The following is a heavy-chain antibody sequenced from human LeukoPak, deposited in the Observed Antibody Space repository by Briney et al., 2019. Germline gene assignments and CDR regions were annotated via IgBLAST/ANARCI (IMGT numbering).Heavy chain of an antibody. CDR1: GGSFSGYY. Sequence: PSETLSLTCAVYGGSFSGYYWSWIRQPPGKGLEWIGEINHSGSTNYNPSLKSRVTISVDTSKNQFSLKLSSVTAADTAVYYCARRRFGELFTWGQGTLVTVS. CDR2: INHSGST. J-gene: IGHJ5*02. CDR3: ARRRFGELFT. D-gene: IGHD3-10*01. V-gene: IGHV4-34*01.